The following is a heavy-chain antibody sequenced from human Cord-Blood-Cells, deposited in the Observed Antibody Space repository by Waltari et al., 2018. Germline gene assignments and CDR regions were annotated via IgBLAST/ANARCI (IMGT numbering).Heavy chain of an antibody. D-gene: IGHD3-3*01. Sequence: EVQLVESGGGLVQPGGSLRLSCAASGFTFSSYWMSGVRQAPGKGLEWVANIKQDGSEKYYVDSVKGRFTISRDNAKNSLYLQMNSLRAEDTAVYYCARARFYWYFDLWGRGTLVTVSS. V-gene: IGHV3-7*01. J-gene: IGHJ2*01. CDR1: GFTFSSYW. CDR3: ARARFYWYFDL. CDR2: IKQDGSEK.